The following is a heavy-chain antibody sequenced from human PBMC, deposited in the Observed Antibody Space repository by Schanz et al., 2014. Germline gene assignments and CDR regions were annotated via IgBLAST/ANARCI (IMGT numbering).Heavy chain of an antibody. CDR1: GFTFSSYA. D-gene: IGHD2-2*01. J-gene: IGHJ4*02. Sequence: VQLVESGGGVVQPGRSLRLSCAASGFTFSSYALHWVRQAPGKGLEWVAFVPFDGSQKFYVDSVKGRFTISRDNSKNTVYLQMNSLRPGDTAVYYCARESSNDIVLVPGAVFDHWGQGILVTVSS. CDR2: VPFDGSQK. V-gene: IGHV3-30*04. CDR3: ARESSNDIVLVPGAVFDH.